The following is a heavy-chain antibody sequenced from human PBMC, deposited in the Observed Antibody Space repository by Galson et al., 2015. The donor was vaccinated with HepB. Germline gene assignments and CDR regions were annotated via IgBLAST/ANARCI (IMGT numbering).Heavy chain of an antibody. D-gene: IGHD5-18*01. J-gene: IGHJ6*02. CDR3: ARARGYSYDWNYGMDV. CDR2: ISGSGGST. CDR1: GFTFSSYA. V-gene: IGHV3-23*01. Sequence: SLRLSCAASGFTFSSYAMSWVRQAPGKGLEWVSAISGSGGSTYYADSVKGRFTISRDNSKNTLYLQMNSLRAEDTAVYYCARARGYSYDWNYGMDVWGQGTTVTVSS.